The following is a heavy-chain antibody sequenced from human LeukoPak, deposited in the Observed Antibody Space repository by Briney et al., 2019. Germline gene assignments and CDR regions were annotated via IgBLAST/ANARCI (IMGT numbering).Heavy chain of an antibody. CDR3: ARGEVGATTLNYFNYMDV. CDR1: GGSFSGYY. D-gene: IGHD1-26*01. Sequence: SETLSLTCAVYGGSFSGYYWSWIRQPPGKGLEWIGEINHSGSTNYNPSLKSRVTISEDMSKNQFSLKVNSLTAADTAVYYCARGEVGATTLNYFNYMDVWGKGTTVTVSS. CDR2: INHSGST. J-gene: IGHJ6*03. V-gene: IGHV4-34*01.